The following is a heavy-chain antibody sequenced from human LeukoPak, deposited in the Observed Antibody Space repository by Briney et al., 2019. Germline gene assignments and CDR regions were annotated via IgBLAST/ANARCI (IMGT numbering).Heavy chain of an antibody. CDR2: ITPNNGYA. CDR1: GYAFSNSG. J-gene: IGHJ4*02. Sequence: ASVKVSCKASGYAFSNSGNSWVRQAPGQGLEWMGWITPNNGYAHYAQKLQGRVTMTTDTFTSTAYMELRSLRSDDTAVYYCARNKSTTLADYWGQGTLVTVSS. D-gene: IGHD2-2*01. CDR3: ARNKSTTLADY. V-gene: IGHV1-18*01.